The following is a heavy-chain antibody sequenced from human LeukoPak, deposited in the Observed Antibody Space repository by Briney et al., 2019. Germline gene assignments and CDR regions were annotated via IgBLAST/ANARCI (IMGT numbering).Heavy chain of an antibody. J-gene: IGHJ4*01. CDR3: AKDLGVIAAAGIFDY. CDR1: GFTFSSYA. Sequence: GGSLRLSCAASGFTFSSYAMSWVRQAPGKGLEWLSSICGSGGSTYYADSVNGRFTFSRDTSKNTLYLQMNSLRAEDTAVYYCAKDLGVIAAAGIFDYCGHGALVTVSS. V-gene: IGHV3-23*01. D-gene: IGHD6-13*01. CDR2: ICGSGGST.